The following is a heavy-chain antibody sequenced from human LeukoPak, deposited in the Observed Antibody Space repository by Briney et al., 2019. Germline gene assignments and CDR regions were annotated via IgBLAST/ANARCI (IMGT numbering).Heavy chain of an antibody. CDR3: ARTHVVTTWETFDY. D-gene: IGHD4-4*01. V-gene: IGHV3-7*01. J-gene: IGHJ4*02. CDR2: IKQDGSEK. CDR1: GFTFSSYW. Sequence: GGSLRLSCAASGFTFSSYWMSWVRQAPGKGLEWVANIKQDGSEKYYVDSVKGRFTISRDNAKNSLYLKMNSLRAEDTAVYYCARTHVVTTWETFDYWGQGTLVTVSS.